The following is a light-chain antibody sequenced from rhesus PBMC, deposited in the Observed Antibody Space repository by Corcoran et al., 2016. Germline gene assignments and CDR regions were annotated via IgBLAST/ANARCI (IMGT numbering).Light chain of an antibody. CDR1: QGISNN. J-gene: IGKJ2*01. Sequence: DIQMTQSPSSLSASVGDTVTITCRASQGISNNLAWYQQKPGNVPTLLIYYASTLPSGVPSRFSVSGSGTDFTLTISSRQPEDFATYYCQHGYGTPYSFGQGTKVEIK. CDR3: QHGYGTPYS. CDR2: YAS. V-gene: IGKV1S15*01.